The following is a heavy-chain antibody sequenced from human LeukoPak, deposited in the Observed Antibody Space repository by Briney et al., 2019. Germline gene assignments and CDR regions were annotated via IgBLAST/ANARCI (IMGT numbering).Heavy chain of an antibody. CDR3: ARVDTAMVTTLGYFDY. Sequence: GESLKISCKGSGYSFTSYWIGWVRQMPGKGLEWMGIIYPGDSDTRYSPSFQGQVTISADKSISTAYLQWSGLKASDTAMYYCARVDTAMVTTLGYFDYWGQGTLVTVSS. V-gene: IGHV5-51*01. J-gene: IGHJ4*02. CDR1: GYSFTSYW. D-gene: IGHD5-18*01. CDR2: IYPGDSDT.